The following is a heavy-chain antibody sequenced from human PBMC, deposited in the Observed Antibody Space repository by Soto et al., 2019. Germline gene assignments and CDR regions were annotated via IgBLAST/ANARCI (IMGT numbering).Heavy chain of an antibody. J-gene: IGHJ6*02. D-gene: IGHD3-3*01. CDR1: GYTFTGYY. V-gene: IGHV1-2*02. Sequence: ASVKVSCKASGYTFTGYYMHWVRQAPGQGLEWMGWINPNSGGTNYAQKFQGRVTMTRDTSISTAYMELSRLRSDDTAVYYRASLDHSYYYYGMDVWGQGTTVTAS. CDR3: ASLDHSYYYYGMDV. CDR2: INPNSGGT.